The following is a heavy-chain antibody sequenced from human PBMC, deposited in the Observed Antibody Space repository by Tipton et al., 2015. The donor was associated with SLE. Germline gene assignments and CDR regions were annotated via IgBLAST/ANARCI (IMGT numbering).Heavy chain of an antibody. CDR3: ARDTSRVYYGSGSYYKGGNAFDI. CDR1: GYTFTSYG. J-gene: IGHJ3*02. D-gene: IGHD3-10*01. CDR2: ISAYNGNT. Sequence: QSGAEVKKPGASVKVSCKASGYTFTSYGISWVRQAPGQGLEWMGWISAYNGNTNYAQKLQGRVTMTTDTSTSTAYMELRSLRSDDTAVYYCARDTSRVYYGSGSYYKGGNAFDIWGQGTMVTVSS. V-gene: IGHV1-18*01.